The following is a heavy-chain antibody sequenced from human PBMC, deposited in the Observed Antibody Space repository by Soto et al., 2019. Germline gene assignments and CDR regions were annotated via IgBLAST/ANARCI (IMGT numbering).Heavy chain of an antibody. V-gene: IGHV4-59*06. CDR3: ASITMVRGVLDY. D-gene: IGHD3-10*01. J-gene: IGHJ4*02. CDR2: IYYSGST. CDR1: GGSISSYY. Sequence: SETLSLTCTASGGSISSYYWSWIRQHPGKGLEWIGYIYYSGSTYCNPSLKSRVTISVDTSKNQFSLKLSSVTAADTAVYYCASITMVRGVLDYWGQGTLVTVS.